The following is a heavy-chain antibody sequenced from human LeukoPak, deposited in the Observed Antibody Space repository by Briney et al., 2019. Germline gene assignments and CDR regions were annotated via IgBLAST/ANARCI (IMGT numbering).Heavy chain of an antibody. CDR2: INHSGST. Sequence: SETLSLTCAVYGGSFSGYYWSWIRQPPGKGLEWIGEINHSGSTNYNPSLKSRVTISVDTSKNQFSLKLSSVTAADTAVYYCARGSICSSTSCYRLSPKYYFDYWGQATLVTVSS. D-gene: IGHD2-2*01. CDR1: GGSFSGYY. V-gene: IGHV4-34*01. J-gene: IGHJ4*02. CDR3: ARGSICSSTSCYRLSPKYYFDY.